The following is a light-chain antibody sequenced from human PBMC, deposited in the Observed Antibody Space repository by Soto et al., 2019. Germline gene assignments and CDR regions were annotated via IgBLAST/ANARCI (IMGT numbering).Light chain of an antibody. CDR2: GAS. CDR3: QQYNNWPVT. V-gene: IGKV3D-15*01. J-gene: IGKJ4*01. Sequence: EIVMKHSPATLSVSPGERATLSRSASQSVSSDLAWYHQKPGQAPRLLIHGASTRATGIAARFSGSGSGTEFTLTISGLQSEDFATYYCQQYNNWPVTFGGGTKVDNK. CDR1: QSVSSD.